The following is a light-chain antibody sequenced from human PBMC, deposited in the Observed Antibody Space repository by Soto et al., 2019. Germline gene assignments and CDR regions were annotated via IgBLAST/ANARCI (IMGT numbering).Light chain of an antibody. CDR2: QDS. Sequence: SYELTQPPSVSVSTGQTASITCSGAKLGDKYACWYQQKPGQSPVLVIYQDSKRPSGIPERFSGSNSGNTATLTISGTQAMDEADYYCKAWDSSTVVFGGGTKLTVL. J-gene: IGLJ2*01. CDR1: KLGDKY. V-gene: IGLV3-1*01. CDR3: KAWDSSTVV.